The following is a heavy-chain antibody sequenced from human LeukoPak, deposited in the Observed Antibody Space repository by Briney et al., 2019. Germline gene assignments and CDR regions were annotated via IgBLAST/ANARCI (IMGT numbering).Heavy chain of an antibody. V-gene: IGHV3-23*01. CDR3: AKGGKWDVTPFDY. J-gene: IGHJ4*02. CDR1: GFTISTYS. CDR2: ISGGGGST. Sequence: GGSLRLSCTASGFTISTYSMNWVRQAPGKGLEWVSTISGGGGSTYYADSVKGRFTISRDNSKNTLYLQVNSLRAEDTAVYYCAKGGKWDVTPFDYWGQGTLVTVSS. D-gene: IGHD1-26*01.